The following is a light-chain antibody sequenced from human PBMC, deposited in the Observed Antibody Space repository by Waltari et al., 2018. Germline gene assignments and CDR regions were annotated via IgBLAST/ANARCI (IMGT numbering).Light chain of an antibody. CDR2: AAS. CDR3: QETSSLPFT. Sequence: DIQMTQSPSSVSASVGDSVTITCRASQDIVSWLAWYQQNPGKAPKLLVFAASTLQGVVPSRFSGSGSGTDFTLTISSLQPEDFAYYYCQETSSLPFTFGPGTKVDLK. CDR1: QDIVSW. V-gene: IGKV1D-12*01. J-gene: IGKJ3*01.